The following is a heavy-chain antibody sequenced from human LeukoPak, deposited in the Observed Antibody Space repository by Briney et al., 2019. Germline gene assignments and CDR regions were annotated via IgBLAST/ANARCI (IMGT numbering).Heavy chain of an antibody. CDR3: AKLAYSSIDAFDI. J-gene: IGHJ3*02. CDR2: INTNTGNP. D-gene: IGHD6-13*01. V-gene: IGHV7-4-1*02. Sequence: ASVKVSCKASGYTFTSYAMNWVRPAPGPGLEWMGWINTNTGNPTHAQGFTGRFVFSLDTSVSTAYLQISSLKAEDTAVYYCAKLAYSSIDAFDIWGQGTMVTVSS. CDR1: GYTFTSYA.